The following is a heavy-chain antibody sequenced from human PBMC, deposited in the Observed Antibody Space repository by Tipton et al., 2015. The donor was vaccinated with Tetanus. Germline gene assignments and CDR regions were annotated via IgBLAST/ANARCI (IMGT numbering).Heavy chain of an antibody. V-gene: IGHV3-33*07. D-gene: IGHD1-14*01. Sequence: SLRLSCTASGFRFDLYGMSWVRQTPGKGLEWVAVIWYDGTTKYYADSVKGRFTISRDNSKNTLFLQMNTLRAGDTAIYYCAKPVRRHVYAFDSWGQGAPVTVSS. CDR1: GFRFDLYG. J-gene: IGHJ4*02. CDR2: IWYDGTTK. CDR3: AKPVRRHVYAFDS.